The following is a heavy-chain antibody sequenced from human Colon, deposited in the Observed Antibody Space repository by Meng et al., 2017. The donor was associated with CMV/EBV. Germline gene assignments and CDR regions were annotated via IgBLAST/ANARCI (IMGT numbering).Heavy chain of an antibody. V-gene: IGHV3-21*06. Sequence: GESLKISCEASGFTSSSHTIHWVRQAPGKGLEWVSSISSSGSYLHYADSLKGRFTVSRDNVKNLVNLQMSGLTVEDTAVYHCASLTPHCDTNCYSALDSWGQGTLVTVSS. J-gene: IGHJ4*02. CDR3: ASLTPHCDTNCYSALDS. CDR1: GFTSSSHT. CDR2: ISSSGSYL. D-gene: IGHD2-21*01.